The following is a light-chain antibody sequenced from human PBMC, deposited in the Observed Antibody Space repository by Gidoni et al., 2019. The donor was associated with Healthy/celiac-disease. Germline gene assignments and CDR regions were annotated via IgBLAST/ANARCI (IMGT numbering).Light chain of an antibody. CDR2: LGS. V-gene: IGKV2-28*01. Sequence: DIVMTQSPLSLPVTPGGPASISCRSSQSLLHSNGYNYWDWYLQKPGQSPQLLIYLGSNRASGVPDRCSGSGSGTDFTLKISRVEAEDVGVYYCMQALQTAPTFXQXTKVEIK. CDR1: QSLLHSNGYNY. CDR3: MQALQTAPT. J-gene: IGKJ1*01.